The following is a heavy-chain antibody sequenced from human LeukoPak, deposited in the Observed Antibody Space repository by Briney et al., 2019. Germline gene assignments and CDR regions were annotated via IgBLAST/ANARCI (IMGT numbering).Heavy chain of an antibody. CDR2: INPSGGST. CDR1: GYTFTSYY. Sequence: EASVKVSCKASGYTFTSYYMHWVRQAPGQGLEWMGIINPSGGSTSYAQKFQGRVTMTRDTSTSTVYMELSRLRSDDTAVYYCARDLVLTRYYMGVWGKGTTVTVSS. V-gene: IGHV1-46*01. J-gene: IGHJ6*03. CDR3: ARDLVLTRYYMGV.